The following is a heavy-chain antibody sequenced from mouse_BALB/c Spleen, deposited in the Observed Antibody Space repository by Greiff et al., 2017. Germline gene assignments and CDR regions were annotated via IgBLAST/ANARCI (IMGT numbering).Heavy chain of an antibody. CDR2: IDPENGNT. J-gene: IGHJ2*01. V-gene: IGHV14-1*02. CDR3: ARGYGNYFDY. CDR1: GFNIKDYY. Sequence: VQLQQSGAELVRPGASVKLSCKASGFNIKDYYMHWVKQRPEQGLEWIGWIDPENGNTIYDPKFQGKASITADTSSNTAYLQLSSLTSEDTAVYYCARGYGNYFDYWGQGTTLTVSS. D-gene: IGHD2-1*01.